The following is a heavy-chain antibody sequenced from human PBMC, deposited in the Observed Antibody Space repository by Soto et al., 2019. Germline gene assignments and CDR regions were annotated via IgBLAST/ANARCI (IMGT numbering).Heavy chain of an antibody. CDR2: INHSGST. D-gene: IGHD2-15*01. CDR3: ARGGPGYCSGGSCRPYGYYYYYMDV. Sequence: SETLSLTCALYGGSFSGYYWSWIRQPPGKGLEWIGEINHSGSTNYNPSLKSRVTISVDTSKNQFSLKLSSVTAADTAVYYCARGGPGYCSGGSCRPYGYYYYYMDVWGKGTTVTVSS. J-gene: IGHJ6*03. V-gene: IGHV4-34*01. CDR1: GGSFSGYY.